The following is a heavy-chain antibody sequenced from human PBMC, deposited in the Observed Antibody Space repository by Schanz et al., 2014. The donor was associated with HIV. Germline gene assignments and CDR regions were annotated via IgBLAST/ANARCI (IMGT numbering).Heavy chain of an antibody. CDR2: ISGSGGST. D-gene: IGHD2-15*01. J-gene: IGHJ4*02. CDR1: GFTFSDYA. Sequence: EVQLLESGGGLVQPGGSLRLSCAASGFTFSDYAMTWVRQAPGKGLEWVSAISGSGGSTYYADSVKGRFTISKDNSKNTLYLQLNSLRVEDTAIYYCAKRSGRSFGYFDSWGQGLLVTVSS. CDR3: AKRSGRSFGYFDS. V-gene: IGHV3-23*01.